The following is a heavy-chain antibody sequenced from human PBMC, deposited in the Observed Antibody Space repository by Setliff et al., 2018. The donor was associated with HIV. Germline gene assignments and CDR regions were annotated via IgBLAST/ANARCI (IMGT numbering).Heavy chain of an antibody. CDR3: TRGGFFGVADRRALAN. J-gene: IGHJ4*02. D-gene: IGHD3-3*01. Sequence: GASVKVSCKASGYTFTGYYMHWVRQAPGQGLEWMGRINPNSGGTNYAQKFQGRVTISRDTSISTTYMELSSLTSEDTAVYYCTRGGFFGVADRRALANWGQGTLVTVSS. CDR2: INPNSGGT. CDR1: GYTFTGYY. V-gene: IGHV1-2*06.